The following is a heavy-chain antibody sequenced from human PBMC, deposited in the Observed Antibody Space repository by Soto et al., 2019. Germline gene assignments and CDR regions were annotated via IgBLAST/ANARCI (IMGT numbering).Heavy chain of an antibody. Sequence: QVQLQELGPGLVKPSQTLSLTCTVSGDSITSAAYYWSWIRQPPGKGLEWIGYIYYSWSVYSGSADYNPSLNSRVAISVDTSKNHFSLTLSSVAAADTAVYYCVRYAYAFDIWGQWTIVTVSS. J-gene: IGHJ3*02. CDR1: GDSITSAAYY. CDR3: VRYAYAFDI. V-gene: IGHV4-30-4*01. CDR2: IYYSWSVYSGSA.